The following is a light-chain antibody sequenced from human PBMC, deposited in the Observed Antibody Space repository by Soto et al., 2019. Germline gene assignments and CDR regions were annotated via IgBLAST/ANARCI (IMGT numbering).Light chain of an antibody. CDR3: QQYNDWPLT. CDR2: DIS. V-gene: IGKV3D-15*01. CDR1: QSVSSN. J-gene: IGKJ4*01. Sequence: EVVMTRSPATLSVSPGERATLSCRASQSVSSNLAWYQQKPGQAPSLLIYDISARATGIPTRFSGSGSGTEFTLTISSLQSEDFEVYYCQQYNDWPLTFGGGTKVDIK.